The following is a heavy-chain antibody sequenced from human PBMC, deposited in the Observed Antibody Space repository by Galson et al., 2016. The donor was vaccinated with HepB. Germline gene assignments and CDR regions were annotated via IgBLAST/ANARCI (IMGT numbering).Heavy chain of an antibody. Sequence: SLRLSCAASGFTFGDYAMSWFRQAPGKGLEWVGFIRSKAYGGTTEYAASVKGRFAISRDDSKSIAYLQMNSLKTEDTAVYYCTSTEEDDYVWGSYRYTDYDYWGQGTLVTVSS. V-gene: IGHV3-49*03. CDR3: TSTEEDDYVWGSYRYTDYDY. CDR2: IRSKAYGGTT. CDR1: GFTFGDYA. J-gene: IGHJ4*02. D-gene: IGHD3-16*02.